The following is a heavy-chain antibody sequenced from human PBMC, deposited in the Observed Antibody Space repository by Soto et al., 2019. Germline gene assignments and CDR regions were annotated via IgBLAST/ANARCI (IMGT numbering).Heavy chain of an antibody. CDR2: IIPIFGTA. V-gene: IGHV1-69*01. CDR1: GVTFSSYA. Sequence: QVQLVQSGAEVKKPGSSVKVSCKASGVTFSSYAISWVRQAPGQGLEWMGGIIPIFGTANYAQKFQGRVTITADESTRTAYMEMSSMRYEETVVYYCARVYGDYPCWGQGTMVTVSS. D-gene: IGHD4-17*01. J-gene: IGHJ4*02. CDR3: ARVYGDYPC.